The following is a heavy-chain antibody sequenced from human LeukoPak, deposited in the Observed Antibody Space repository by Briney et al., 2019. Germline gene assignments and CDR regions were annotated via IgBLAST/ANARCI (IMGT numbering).Heavy chain of an antibody. J-gene: IGHJ2*01. CDR1: GGSINNYY. CDR2: IHYSGNT. CDR3: ARDSSGWDSSWYFDL. Sequence: SETLSLTCTVAGGSINNYYWSWIRQPPGKGLEWIGYIHYSGNTNYNPSLKSRVTISLDTSKTQFSLKLTSVTAAETAVYYCARDSSGWDSSWYFDLWGRGTLVTVSS. V-gene: IGHV4-59*01. D-gene: IGHD6-19*01.